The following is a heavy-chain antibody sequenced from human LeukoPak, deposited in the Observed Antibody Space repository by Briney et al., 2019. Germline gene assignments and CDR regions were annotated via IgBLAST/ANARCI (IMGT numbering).Heavy chain of an antibody. J-gene: IGHJ4*02. V-gene: IGHV3-30*03. CDR3: ARDSRGLLDY. CDR1: GFTFSSYG. D-gene: IGHD2/OR15-2a*01. Sequence: PGRSLRLSCAASGFTFSSYGMHWVRQAPGKGLEWVAVISYDGSNRYYADSVKGRFAISRDNSKNTLYLQMNSLRAEDTAVYYCARDSRGLLDYWGQGTLVTVSS. CDR2: ISYDGSNR.